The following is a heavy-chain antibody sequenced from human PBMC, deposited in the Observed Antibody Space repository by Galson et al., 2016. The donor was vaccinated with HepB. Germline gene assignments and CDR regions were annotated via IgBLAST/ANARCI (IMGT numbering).Heavy chain of an antibody. CDR3: AHRLPDSGSYYDFNY. CDR1: GFSLSTRGVS. CDR2: IYWDDKK. Sequence: PALVKPTQTLTLTCTFSGFSLSTRGVSVGWIRQPPGKALEWLAVIYWDDKKRYSPSLKSRLTVTKDTSKNQVVLTMTNMDPVDTATYSCAHRLPDSGSYYDFNYWGQGTLVTVSS. D-gene: IGHD1-26*01. V-gene: IGHV2-5*02. J-gene: IGHJ4*02.